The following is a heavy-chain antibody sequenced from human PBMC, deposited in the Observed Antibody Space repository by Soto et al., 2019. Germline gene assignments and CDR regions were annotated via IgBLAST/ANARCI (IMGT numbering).Heavy chain of an antibody. D-gene: IGHD2-15*01. CDR1: GVSIGGHF. CDR3: ARLQYTVVTALDI. CDR2: IYHTVNT. V-gene: IGHV4-59*11. Sequence: SETLSLTCSVSGVSIGGHFGSWIRQSPGKGPELVGYIYHTVNTKYNPALKSRVTISMDTSKNQLSLQLSSVTAADTAVYYCARLQYTVVTALDIWGQGTMVTVSS. J-gene: IGHJ3*02.